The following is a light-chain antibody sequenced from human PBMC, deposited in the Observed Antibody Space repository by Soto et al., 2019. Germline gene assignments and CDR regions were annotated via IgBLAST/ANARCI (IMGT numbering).Light chain of an antibody. J-gene: IGKJ5*01. CDR2: GAF. Sequence: EIVLTQSPATLSLSPGERATVSCRASPSVANFVAWYQQKPGQAPRLLIYGAFNRATGIPARFSGSGSGTDFTLTISSLEPEDSAVYYCQQRNIWPPVTFGHGTRLEMK. V-gene: IGKV3-11*01. CDR1: PSVANF. CDR3: QQRNIWPPVT.